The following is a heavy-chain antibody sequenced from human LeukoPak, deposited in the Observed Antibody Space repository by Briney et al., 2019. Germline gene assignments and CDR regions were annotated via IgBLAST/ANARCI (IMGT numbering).Heavy chain of an antibody. CDR1: GGSISSSSYY. Sequence: SETLSLTCTVSGGSISSSSYYWSWIRKPAGKGLEWIGRIYTSGSTYYNPSLKSRVTISIDTSKNQFSLRLTSVTAADTAMYYCARGAYCGGDCYWGNNYYYYMDVWGKGTTVTVSS. V-gene: IGHV4-61*02. D-gene: IGHD2-21*01. CDR2: IYTSGST. J-gene: IGHJ6*03. CDR3: ARGAYCGGDCYWGNNYYYYMDV.